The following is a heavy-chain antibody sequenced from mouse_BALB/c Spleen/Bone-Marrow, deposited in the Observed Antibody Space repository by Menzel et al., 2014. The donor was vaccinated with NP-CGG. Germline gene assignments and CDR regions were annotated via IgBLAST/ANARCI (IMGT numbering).Heavy chain of an antibody. CDR3: VLRWFAY. J-gene: IGHJ3*01. Sequence: EVQVVESGGGLVKPGGSLKLSCAASGFTFSDYYMYWVRQTPEKRLEGVATISDGGSYTYYPDSVKGRFTISRDNAKNNLYLQMSSLKSEDTAMYYCVLRWFAYWGQGTLVTVSA. V-gene: IGHV5-4*02. CDR1: GFTFSDYY. D-gene: IGHD1-1*01. CDR2: ISDGGSYT.